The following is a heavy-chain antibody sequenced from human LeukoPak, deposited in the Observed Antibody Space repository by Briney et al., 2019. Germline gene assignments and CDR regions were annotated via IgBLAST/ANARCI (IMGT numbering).Heavy chain of an antibody. D-gene: IGHD4-17*01. V-gene: IGHV4-4*07. Sequence: PSETLSLTCTVSGGSISSYYWSWIRQPAGKGLEWIGRIYTSGSTNYNPSLKSRVTMSVDTSKNQFSLKLSSVTAADTAVYYCARDFYGDHTRHWFDPWSQGTLVTVSS. CDR2: IYTSGST. CDR1: GGSISSYY. CDR3: ARDFYGDHTRHWFDP. J-gene: IGHJ5*02.